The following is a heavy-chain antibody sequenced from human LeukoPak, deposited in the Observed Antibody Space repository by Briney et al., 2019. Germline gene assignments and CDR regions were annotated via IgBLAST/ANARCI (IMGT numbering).Heavy chain of an antibody. CDR1: GFTFSSYA. D-gene: IGHD4/OR15-4a*01. CDR3: AKSPVLTNLDY. Sequence: GGSLRLSCAASGFTFSSYAMSWVRQAPGKGLEGVSAISGSGGSTFYADSVKGLLTISRDNSKNTLYLQMNSLRVEDTAVYYCAKSPVLTNLDYWGQGTLVTVSS. CDR2: ISGSGGST. J-gene: IGHJ4*02. V-gene: IGHV3-23*01.